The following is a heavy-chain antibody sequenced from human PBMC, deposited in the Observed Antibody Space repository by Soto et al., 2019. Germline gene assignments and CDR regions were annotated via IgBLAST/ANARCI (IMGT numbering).Heavy chain of an antibody. CDR2: ISYDGSNQ. Sequence: QVLLVESGGGVVQPGRXLRLSCEVSGFTFRSYGMHWXRQAPGKGLEWVAVISYDGSNQHYADSVKGRFTISRDNSKNTLFLQMNSLRTEDTAVYYCAKDPRVSPMAKYYFDFWGQGTLVTVSS. CDR1: GFTFRSYG. V-gene: IGHV3-30*18. CDR3: AKDPRVSPMAKYYFDF. J-gene: IGHJ4*02. D-gene: IGHD3-10*01.